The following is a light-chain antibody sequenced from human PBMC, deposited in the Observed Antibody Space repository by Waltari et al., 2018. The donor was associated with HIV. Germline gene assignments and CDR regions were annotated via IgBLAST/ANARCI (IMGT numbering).Light chain of an antibody. CDR3: QSYDSSLSGSGV. CDR2: GND. CDR1: SSHIGSHYG. Sequence: QSVLTPPPPVSGAPWQRVTIPCPGSSSHIGSHYGVHWYQQLPGTAPKRPIYGNDNRPSGVPDRFSGSKSGTSASLAITGLQAEDEADYYCQSYDSSLSGSGVFGGGTKLTVL. V-gene: IGLV1-40*01. J-gene: IGLJ3*02.